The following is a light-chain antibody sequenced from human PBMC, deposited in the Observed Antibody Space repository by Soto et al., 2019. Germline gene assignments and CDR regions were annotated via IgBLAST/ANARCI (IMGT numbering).Light chain of an antibody. CDR2: TAS. J-gene: IGKJ1*01. V-gene: IGKV1-6*01. CDR1: QNINNY. Sequence: IQMTQSPSSLSASVGDSVTITCQASQNINNYLNWYQQKPGRAPKLLIYTASTLQSGVPSRFSGSGSGADFTLTIRSLQPEDSATYYCLHDYSYPRTFGQGTKVDIK. CDR3: LHDYSYPRT.